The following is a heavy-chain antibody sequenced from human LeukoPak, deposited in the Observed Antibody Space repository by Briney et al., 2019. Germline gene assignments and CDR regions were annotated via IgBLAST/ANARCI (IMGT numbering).Heavy chain of an antibody. J-gene: IGHJ4*02. CDR2: ISHEGSNK. CDR3: ARANRVIPLDY. V-gene: IGHV3-30-3*01. Sequence: PGGSLRLSCAASGFTFSSYAMHWVRQAPGKGLEWVAVISHEGSNKYYADSVKGRFTISRDNSKNTLYLQMNSLRAGDTAVYYCARANRVIPLDYWGQGTLVTVSS. D-gene: IGHD2-21*01. CDR1: GFTFSSYA.